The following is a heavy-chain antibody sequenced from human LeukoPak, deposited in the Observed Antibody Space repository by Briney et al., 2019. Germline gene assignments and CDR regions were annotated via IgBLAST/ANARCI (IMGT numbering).Heavy chain of an antibody. CDR2: IYSGGST. J-gene: IGHJ4*02. CDR3: ARVTRNGKPDFDY. Sequence: GGSLRLSCAASGFTVSSNYMSWVRQAPGKGLEWVSVIYSGGSTYYADSVKGRFTISRDNSKNTLYLQMNSLRAEDTAVYYCARVTRNGKPDFDYWGQGTLVTVSS. D-gene: IGHD1-14*01. CDR1: GFTVSSNY. V-gene: IGHV3-66*02.